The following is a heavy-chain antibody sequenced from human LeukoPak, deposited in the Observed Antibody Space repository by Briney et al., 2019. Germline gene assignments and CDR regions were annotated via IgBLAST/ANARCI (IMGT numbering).Heavy chain of an antibody. J-gene: IGHJ4*02. CDR2: IYYSGST. CDR3: ARSFLTGYPFDY. D-gene: IGHD3-9*01. Sequence: PSQTLSLTCTVPGGSISSGDYYWSWIRQPPGKGLEWIGYIYYSGSTYYNPSLKSRVTISVDTSKNQFSLKLSSVTAADTAVYYCARSFLTGYPFDYWGQGTLVTVSS. CDR1: GGSISSGDYY. V-gene: IGHV4-30-4*01.